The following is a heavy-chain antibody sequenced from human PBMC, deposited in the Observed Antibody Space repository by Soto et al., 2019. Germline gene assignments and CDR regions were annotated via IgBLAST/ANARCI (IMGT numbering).Heavy chain of an antibody. CDR1: GYTFTSYA. D-gene: IGHD6-6*01. V-gene: IGHV1-3*05. CDR3: ARGPPNPIAARRTTWFDP. Sequence: QVQLVQSGAEEKKPGASVKVSCKASGYTFTSYAMHWVRQAPGQRLEWMGWINAGNGNTKYSQKFRGSVTITRDTSAGTAYMELSSLRSEDTAVYYCARGPPNPIAARRTTWFDPWGQGTLVTVSS. J-gene: IGHJ5*02. CDR2: INAGNGNT.